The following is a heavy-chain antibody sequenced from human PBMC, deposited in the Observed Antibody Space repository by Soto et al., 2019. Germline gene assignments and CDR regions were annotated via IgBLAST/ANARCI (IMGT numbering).Heavy chain of an antibody. D-gene: IGHD6-6*01. CDR3: ARGESMGDV. Sequence: VASVKVSCKASGGTFSSYAISWVRQAPGQGLEWMGWISAHNGNTNYAQKLQGRVTMTTDTSTSTAYMELRSLRSDDTAVYYCARGESMGDVWGQGTTVTVSS. CDR2: ISAHNGNT. CDR1: GGTFSSYA. V-gene: IGHV1-18*01. J-gene: IGHJ6*02.